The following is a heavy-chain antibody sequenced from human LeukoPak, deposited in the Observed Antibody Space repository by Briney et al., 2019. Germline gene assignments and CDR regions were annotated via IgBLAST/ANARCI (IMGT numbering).Heavy chain of an antibody. J-gene: IGHJ5*02. CDR2: IIPIFGTA. V-gene: IGHV1-69*13. CDR3: ARVYRGSSNNWFDP. Sequence: ASVKVSCKASGGTFSSYAISWVRQAPGQGLEWMGGIIPIFGTANYAQKFQGRVTITADESTSTAYMELGSLRSEDTAVYYCARVYRGSSNNWFDPWGQGTLVTVSS. CDR1: GGTFSSYA. D-gene: IGHD1-26*01.